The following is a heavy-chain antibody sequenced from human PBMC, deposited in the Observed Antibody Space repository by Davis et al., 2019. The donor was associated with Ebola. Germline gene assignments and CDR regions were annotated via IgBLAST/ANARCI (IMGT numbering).Heavy chain of an antibody. J-gene: IGHJ5*02. Sequence: ASVKVSCKASGYTFTSYYMHWVRQAPGQGLEWMGIINPSGGSTSYAQKFQGRVTMTRDTSTSTVYMELSSLRSEDTAVYYCARVGLGYCSGGSCYWDNWFDPWGQGTLVTVSS. CDR3: ARVGLGYCSGGSCYWDNWFDP. CDR1: GYTFTSYY. CDR2: INPSGGST. D-gene: IGHD2-15*01. V-gene: IGHV1-46*01.